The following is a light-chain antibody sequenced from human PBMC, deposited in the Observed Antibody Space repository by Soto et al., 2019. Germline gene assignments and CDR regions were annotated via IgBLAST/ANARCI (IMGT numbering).Light chain of an antibody. V-gene: IGLV6-57*04. Sequence: NFMLTQPHSVSESPGKTITISCTRSSGSIASNYVQWFQQRPGSAPTTVIYEDKQRPSGVPDRFSGSIDSSSNSASLTISGLKTDAEADYYCLSYDSRNRVFGGGTKVTVL. J-gene: IGLJ3*02. CDR3: LSYDSRNRV. CDR2: EDK. CDR1: SGSIASNY.